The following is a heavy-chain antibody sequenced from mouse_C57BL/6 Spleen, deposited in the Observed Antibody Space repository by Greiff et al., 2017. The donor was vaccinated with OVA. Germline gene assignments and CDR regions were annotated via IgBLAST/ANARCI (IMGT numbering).Heavy chain of an antibody. CDR3: ARSGVITTVVDYFDY. Sequence: QVQLQQSGPELVKPGASVKISCKASGYAFSSSWMNWVKQRPGKGLEWIGRIYPGDGDTNYNGKFKGKATLTADKSSSTAYMQLSSLTSEDSAVYFCARSGVITTVVDYFDYWGQGTTLTVSS. CDR2: IYPGDGDT. CDR1: GYAFSSSW. V-gene: IGHV1-82*01. D-gene: IGHD1-1*01. J-gene: IGHJ2*01.